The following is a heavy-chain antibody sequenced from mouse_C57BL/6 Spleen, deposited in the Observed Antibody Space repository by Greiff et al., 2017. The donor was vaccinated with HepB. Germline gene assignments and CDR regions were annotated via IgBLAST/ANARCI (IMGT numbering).Heavy chain of an antibody. CDR1: GFTFSSYA. V-gene: IGHV5-9-1*02. Sequence: EVQVVESGEGLVKPGGSLKLSCAASGFTFSSYAMSWVRQTPEKRLEWVAYISSGGDYIYYADTVKGRFTISRDNARNTLYLQMSSLKSEDTAMYYCTRDIYYYGNFDYWGQGTTLTVSS. J-gene: IGHJ2*01. CDR3: TRDIYYYGNFDY. CDR2: ISSGGDYI. D-gene: IGHD1-1*01.